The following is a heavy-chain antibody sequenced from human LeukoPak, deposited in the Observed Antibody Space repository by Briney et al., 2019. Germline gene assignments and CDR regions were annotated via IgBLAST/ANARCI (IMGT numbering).Heavy chain of an antibody. CDR1: GFSFDDYA. CDR2: INWNGGTI. J-gene: IGHJ6*02. Sequence: GGSLRLSCAASGFSFDDYAMHWVRQAPGKGLEWVSGINWNGGTIGYADSVKGRFTISRDNSKNTLYLQMNSLRAEDTAVYYCARVSTRYYYGMDVWGQGTTVTVSS. CDR3: ARVSTRYYYGMDV. V-gene: IGHV3-9*01.